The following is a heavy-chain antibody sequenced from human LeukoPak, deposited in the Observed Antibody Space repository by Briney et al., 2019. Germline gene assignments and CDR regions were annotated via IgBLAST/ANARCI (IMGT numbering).Heavy chain of an antibody. V-gene: IGHV3-21*04. CDR3: ARDYRGSYDY. CDR1: GFIFSSYS. J-gene: IGHJ4*02. Sequence: GGSLRLSCAASGFIFSSYSMNWVRQAPGKGLEWVSSISSSSTYIYYADSVKGRFTISRDNAKNSLYLQMNSLRAEDTAVYYCARDYRGSYDYWGQGTLVTVSS. D-gene: IGHD1-26*01. CDR2: ISSSSTYI.